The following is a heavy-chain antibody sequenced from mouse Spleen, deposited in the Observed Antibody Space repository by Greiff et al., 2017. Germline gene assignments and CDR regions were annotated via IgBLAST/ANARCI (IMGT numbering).Heavy chain of an antibody. J-gene: IGHJ4*01. D-gene: IGHD1-2*01. Sequence: QVQLKQPGAELVKPGASVKMSCKASGYTFTSYWITWVKQRPGQGLEWIGDIYPGSGSTNYNEKFKSKATLTVDTSSSTAYMQLSSLTSEDSAVYYCARRDYGYVGAMDYWGQGTSVTVSS. CDR3: ARRDYGYVGAMDY. CDR2: IYPGSGST. V-gene: IGHV1-55*01. CDR1: GYTFTSYW.